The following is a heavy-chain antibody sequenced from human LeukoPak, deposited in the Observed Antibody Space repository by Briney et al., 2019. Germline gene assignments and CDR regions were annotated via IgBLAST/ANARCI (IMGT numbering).Heavy chain of an antibody. J-gene: IGHJ4*02. Sequence: SETLSLTCTVSGASIRSYYWSWIRQPPGKGLEWIGYMYYSVSTKYNPSLKSRVTISVDTSKNQLSLKLSSVTAADTAVYYCASRYYGDKHFDYWGQGTLVSVSS. CDR2: MYYSVST. D-gene: IGHD4-23*01. V-gene: IGHV4-59*08. CDR3: ASRYYGDKHFDY. CDR1: GASIRSYY.